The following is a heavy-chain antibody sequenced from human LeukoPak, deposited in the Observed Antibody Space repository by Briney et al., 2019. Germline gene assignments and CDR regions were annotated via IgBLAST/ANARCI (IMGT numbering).Heavy chain of an antibody. J-gene: IGHJ3*02. CDR2: ISAYDGNT. V-gene: IGHV1-18*04. Sequence: ASVKVSCKASGYTFTSYYMHWVRQAPGQGLEWMGWISAYDGNTNSAQKLQGRVTMTTDTSTSTAYMELRSLISDDTAVYYCARIYCSGGSCYSGAFDIWGQGTMVTVSS. D-gene: IGHD2-15*01. CDR1: GYTFTSYY. CDR3: ARIYCSGGSCYSGAFDI.